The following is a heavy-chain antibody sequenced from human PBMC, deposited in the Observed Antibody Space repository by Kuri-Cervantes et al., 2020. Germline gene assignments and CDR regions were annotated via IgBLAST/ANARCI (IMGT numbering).Heavy chain of an antibody. CDR2: ISGSGGST. CDR1: GFTFSSYA. D-gene: IGHD3-9*01. V-gene: IGHV3-23*01. J-gene: IGHJ6*02. CDR3: ARGGKHNVLTGFPVIRHYGMDV. Sequence: GGSLRLSCAASGFTFSSYAMSWVRQAPGKGLEWVSAISGSGGSTYYADSVKGRFTISRDNSKNTLYLQMNSLRGEDTAVYYCARGGKHNVLTGFPVIRHYGMDVWGQGTTVTVSS.